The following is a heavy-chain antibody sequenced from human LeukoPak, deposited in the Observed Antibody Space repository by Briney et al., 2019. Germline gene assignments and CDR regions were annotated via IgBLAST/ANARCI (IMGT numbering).Heavy chain of an antibody. CDR1: AGSISSSNYY. CDR2: IYYSGRT. V-gene: IGHV4-39*01. J-gene: IGHJ5*02. Sequence: SETLSLTCTVSAGSISSSNYYWGWIRQPPGEGLEWIGSIYYSGRTYYNPSLKSRVTISVDTSKKQFSLKLSSVTAADTAVYYCARGRPDGSGSYYKFDPWGQGTLVTVSS. D-gene: IGHD3-10*01. CDR3: ARGRPDGSGSYYKFDP.